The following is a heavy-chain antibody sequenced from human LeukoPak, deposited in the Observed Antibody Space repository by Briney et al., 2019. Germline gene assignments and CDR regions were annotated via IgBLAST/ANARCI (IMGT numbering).Heavy chain of an antibody. CDR3: ARSVLLWFGELSGALGY. J-gene: IGHJ4*02. CDR2: INPNSGGT. Sequence: GASVKVSCKASGYTFTGYYMHWVRQAPGQGLEWMGWINPNSGGTNYAQKFQGRVTMTRDTSISTAYMELSRLRSGDTAVYYCARSVLLWFGELSGALGYWGQGTRVTVSS. D-gene: IGHD3-10*01. CDR1: GYTFTGYY. V-gene: IGHV1-2*02.